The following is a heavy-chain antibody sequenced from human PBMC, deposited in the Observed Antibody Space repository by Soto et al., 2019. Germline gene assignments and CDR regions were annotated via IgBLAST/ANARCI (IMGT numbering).Heavy chain of an antibody. V-gene: IGHV3-33*01. CDR1: GFTFSSYG. CDR3: ARVKAQSIAARRDYYYYMDV. Sequence: GGSLRLSCAASGFTFSSYGMHWVRQAPGKGLEWVAVIWYDGSNKYYADSVKGRFTISRHNSKNTLYLQMNSLRAEDTAVYYCARVKAQSIAARRDYYYYMDVWGKGTTVTVSS. CDR2: IWYDGSNK. J-gene: IGHJ6*03. D-gene: IGHD6-6*01.